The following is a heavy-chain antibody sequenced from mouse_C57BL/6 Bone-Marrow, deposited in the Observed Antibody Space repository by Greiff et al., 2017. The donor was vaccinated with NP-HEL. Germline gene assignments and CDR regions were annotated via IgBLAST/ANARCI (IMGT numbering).Heavy chain of an antibody. CDR1: GYTFTSYW. Sequence: QVHVKQSGAELAKPGASVKLSCKASGYTFTSYWMHWVKQRPGQGLEWIGYINPSSGYTKYNQKFKDKATLTADKSSSTAYMQLSSLTYEDSAVYYCAIIYYGNYVDYWGQGTTLTVSS. CDR3: AIIYYGNYVDY. J-gene: IGHJ2*01. D-gene: IGHD2-1*01. CDR2: INPSSGYT. V-gene: IGHV1-7*01.